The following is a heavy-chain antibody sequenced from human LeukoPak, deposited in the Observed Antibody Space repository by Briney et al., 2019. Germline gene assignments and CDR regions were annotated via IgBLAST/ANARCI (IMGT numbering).Heavy chain of an antibody. V-gene: IGHV3-74*01. CDR1: GFTFNTFW. CDR3: TANYNY. Sequence: GGSLRLSCAASGFTFNTFWMHWVRQVLGKGLVWVSRINSDESRTNYADSVKGRFTISRDNAKNTLYLHMNSLRAEDTAVYYCTANYNYWGQGTLVTVSS. CDR2: INSDESRT. J-gene: IGHJ4*02. D-gene: IGHD3-10*01.